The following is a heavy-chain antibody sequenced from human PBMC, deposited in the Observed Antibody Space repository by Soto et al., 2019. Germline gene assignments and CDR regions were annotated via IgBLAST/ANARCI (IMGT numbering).Heavy chain of an antibody. CDR3: ARALRVATISY. D-gene: IGHD5-12*01. CDR1: GGSISSGAYY. CDR2: IYYSGST. Sequence: SETLSLTCTVSGGSISSGAYYWSWIRQHPGKGLEWIGFIYYSGSTYYNPSLKSRVTISADTSKNQFSLKLTSVTAADTAVYYCARALRVATISYWGQGALVTISS. V-gene: IGHV4-31*03. J-gene: IGHJ4*02.